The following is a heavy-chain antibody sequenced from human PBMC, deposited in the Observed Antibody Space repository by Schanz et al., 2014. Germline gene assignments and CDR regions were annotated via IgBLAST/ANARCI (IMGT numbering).Heavy chain of an antibody. CDR2: ISWNSGSI. D-gene: IGHD6-6*01. V-gene: IGHV3-9*01. Sequence: EVQLVESGGGLVQPGRSLRLSCAASGFTFDDYAMHWVRQAPGKGLEWVSGISWNSGSIGYADSVKGRFTISRDNSKNMLYLQMNSLRGEDTAVYFCAKVRGGTSSEGLDQYYGLDVWGQGTTVTVSS. J-gene: IGHJ6*02. CDR1: GFTFDDYA. CDR3: AKVRGGTSSEGLDQYYGLDV.